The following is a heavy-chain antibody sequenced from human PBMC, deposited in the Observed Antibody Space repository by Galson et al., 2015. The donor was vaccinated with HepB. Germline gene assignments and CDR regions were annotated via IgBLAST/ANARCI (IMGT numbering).Heavy chain of an antibody. D-gene: IGHD3-16*01. CDR3: AREQAWAYHY. CDR1: GFTVSTNY. V-gene: IGHV3-53*01. Sequence: SLRLSCAASGFTVSTNYFSRVRQAPGMGLQWVSDIYSDGRTYYADSVKGRFTVSRDTSKNTLYLQMNNLRAEDTALYYCAREQAWAYHYWGQGALVTVSS. J-gene: IGHJ4*02. CDR2: IYSDGRT.